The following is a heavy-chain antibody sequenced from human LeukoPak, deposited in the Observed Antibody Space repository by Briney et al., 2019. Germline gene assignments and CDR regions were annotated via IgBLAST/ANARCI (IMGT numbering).Heavy chain of an antibody. CDR3: AKDSSPSIFGVVITTYYYGMDV. D-gene: IGHD3-3*01. CDR1: GFPFSSYA. J-gene: IGHJ6*02. CDR2: ISDSGGRT. Sequence: GGSLRLSCAASGFPFSSYAMGWVRQAPGKGLEWVSVISDSGGRTYSAASVKGRFTISRDNSKDTLYLQMNSLRAEDTAVYYCAKDSSPSIFGVVITTYYYGMDVWGQGTTVTVSS. V-gene: IGHV3-23*01.